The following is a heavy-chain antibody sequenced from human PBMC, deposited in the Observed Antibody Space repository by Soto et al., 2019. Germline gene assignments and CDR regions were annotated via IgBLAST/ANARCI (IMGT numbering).Heavy chain of an antibody. CDR1: GGSISSGGYY. D-gene: IGHD6-25*01. CDR2: IFSSGST. Sequence: SETLSLTSTVSGGSISSGGYYWSWIRQPPGKGLQWIGYIFSSGSTNYNPSLKSRVTISVDTSKNQFSLNLSSVTAADTAVYYCARQRRDFDYWGQGSLVTVSS. J-gene: IGHJ4*02. V-gene: IGHV4-61*08. CDR3: ARQRRDFDY.